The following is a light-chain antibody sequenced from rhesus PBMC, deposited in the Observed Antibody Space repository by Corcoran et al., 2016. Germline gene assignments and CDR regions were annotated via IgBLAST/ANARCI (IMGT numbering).Light chain of an antibody. V-gene: IGLV2-13*03. CDR1: SSDIGRSNR. CDR3: SSHTSGDTYI. CDR2: DVN. J-gene: IGLJ1*01. Sequence: QSAPTQSPSVSGSPGQSVTISCTGTSSDIGRSNRVSWYQQHPGKAHKVMIYDVNKRPSGVSDRVSDSKSDNTASLIISGLQPEDEADYYCSSHTSGDTYIFGAGTRLTVI.